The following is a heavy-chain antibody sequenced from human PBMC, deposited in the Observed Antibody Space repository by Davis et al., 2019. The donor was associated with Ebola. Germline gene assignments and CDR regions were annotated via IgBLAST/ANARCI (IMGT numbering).Heavy chain of an antibody. V-gene: IGHV1-69*13. D-gene: IGHD6-13*01. J-gene: IGHJ5*02. Sequence: SVKVSCKASGGTFSSYAISWVRQAPGQGLEWMGGIIPIFGTANYAQKFQGRVTITADESTSTAYMELSSLRSEDTAVYYCATAAAGTWVVSSDWFDPWGQGTLVTVSS. CDR1: GGTFSSYA. CDR2: IIPIFGTA. CDR3: ATAAAGTWVVSSDWFDP.